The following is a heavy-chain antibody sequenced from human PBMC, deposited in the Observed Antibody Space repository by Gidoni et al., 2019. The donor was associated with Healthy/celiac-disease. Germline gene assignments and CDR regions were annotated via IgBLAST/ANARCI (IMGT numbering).Heavy chain of an antibody. CDR3: ARSIAAAGLGMDV. CDR1: GFTFSSYG. V-gene: IGHV3-30*03. J-gene: IGHJ6*04. CDR2: ISYDGSNK. D-gene: IGHD6-13*01. Sequence: QVQLVESGGGVVKPGRSLRLSCAASGFTFSSYGMHWVRQAPGKGLEWVAVISYDGSNKYYADSVKGRFTISRDNSKNTLYLQMNSLRAEDTAVYYCARSIAAAGLGMDVWGKGTTVTVSS.